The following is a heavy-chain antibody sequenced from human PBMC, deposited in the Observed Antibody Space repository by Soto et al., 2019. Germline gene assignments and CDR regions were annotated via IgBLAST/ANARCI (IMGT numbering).Heavy chain of an antibody. CDR1: GGTFSSYA. CDR2: IIPISGTA. V-gene: IGHV1-69*01. Sequence: QVQLVQSGAEVKKPGSSVKVSCKASGGTFSSYAISWVRQAPGQGLEWMGVIIPISGTANYAQKFQGRVTITADEATSTAYMELSSLRSEDTAVYYCARSQGSSTSLEIYYYYYGMDVWGQGTTVTVSS. D-gene: IGHD2-2*01. CDR3: ARSQGSSTSLEIYYYYYGMDV. J-gene: IGHJ6*02.